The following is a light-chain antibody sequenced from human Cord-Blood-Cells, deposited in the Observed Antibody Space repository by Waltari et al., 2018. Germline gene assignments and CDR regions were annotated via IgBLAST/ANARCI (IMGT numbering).Light chain of an antibody. V-gene: IGLV3-19*01. CDR2: GKN. CDR3: NSRDSSGNHVV. J-gene: IGLJ2*01. Sequence: SSALTQDPAVSVALGQTVRITCQGDNLRSFYASCYQPKPGQAPVLVIYGKNNRPSGIPDRFSGSSSGNTASLTITGAQAEDEADYYCNSRDSSGNHVVFGGGTKLTVL. CDR1: NLRSFY.